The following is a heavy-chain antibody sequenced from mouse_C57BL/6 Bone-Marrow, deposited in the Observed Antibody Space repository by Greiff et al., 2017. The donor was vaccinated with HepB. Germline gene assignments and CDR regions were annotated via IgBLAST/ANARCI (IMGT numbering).Heavy chain of an antibody. J-gene: IGHJ2*01. D-gene: IGHD1-1*01. V-gene: IGHV1-82*01. CDR2: IYPGDGDT. CDR3: AREDYYYGSR. Sequence: QVQLKESGPELVKPGASVKISCKASGYAFSSSWMNWVKQRPGKGLEWIGRIYPGDGDTNYNGKFKGKATLTADKSSSTAYMQLSSLTSEDSAVYFCAREDYYYGSRWGQGTTLTVSS. CDR1: GYAFSSSW.